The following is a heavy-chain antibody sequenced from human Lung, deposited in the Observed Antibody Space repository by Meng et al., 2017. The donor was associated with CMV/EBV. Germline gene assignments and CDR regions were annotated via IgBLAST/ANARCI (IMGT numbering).Heavy chain of an antibody. Sequence: QAQVVQSGGDVKKPGASVKVSCTATGYTFTNYGITWVRQAPGQGLEWMGWISAYNGNTNYAQTLQGRLTMTTDTSTSTAYMELRSLRSDDTAVYYCARVEVGITSGDYWGQGTLVTVSS. CDR2: ISAYNGNT. D-gene: IGHD1-26*01. CDR3: ARVEVGITSGDY. CDR1: GYTFTNYG. J-gene: IGHJ4*02. V-gene: IGHV1-18*01.